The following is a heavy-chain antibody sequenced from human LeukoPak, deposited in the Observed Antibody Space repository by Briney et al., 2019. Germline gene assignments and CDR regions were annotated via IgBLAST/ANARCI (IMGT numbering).Heavy chain of an antibody. J-gene: IGHJ5*02. CDR2: IYYSGTT. Sequence: TSETLSLTCTVSGDSITSSSYYWGWIRQPPGKGLEWIGSIYYSGTTYYSPSLESRVTISLDTSKNQFSLNLSSVTAADTAVYYCARTSGPWGNWFDPWGQGTLVTVSS. V-gene: IGHV4-39*01. CDR1: GDSITSSSYY. CDR3: ARTSGPWGNWFDP. D-gene: IGHD5-12*01.